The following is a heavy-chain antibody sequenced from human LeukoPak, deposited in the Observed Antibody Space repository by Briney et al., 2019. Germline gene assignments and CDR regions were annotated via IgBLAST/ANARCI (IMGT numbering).Heavy chain of an antibody. CDR2: IYYSGST. D-gene: IGHD6-6*01. CDR3: ARHWGSSPSPFDY. J-gene: IGHJ4*02. V-gene: IGHV4-39*01. CDR1: GGSISSSSYY. Sequence: SETLSLTCTVSGGSISSSSYYWGWIRQPPGKGLEWIGSIYYSGSTYYNPSLKSRVTISVDTSKNQFSLKLSSVTAADTAVYYCARHWGSSPSPFDYWGQGTLVTVSS.